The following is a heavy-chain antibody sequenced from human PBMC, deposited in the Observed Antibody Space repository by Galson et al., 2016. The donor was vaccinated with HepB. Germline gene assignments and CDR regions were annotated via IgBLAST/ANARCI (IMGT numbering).Heavy chain of an antibody. Sequence: SVKVSCKASGYTFTNYYIHWVRQAPGQGLEWMGIINPSGGTIRYAQKFQGRVTMTRDTSTSTAYMELSSLRSEDTAVFYCARYGSGSFDFWGQGTLVTVSS. V-gene: IGHV1-46*01. CDR3: ARYGSGSFDF. D-gene: IGHD3-10*01. J-gene: IGHJ4*02. CDR1: GYTFTNYY. CDR2: INPSGGTI.